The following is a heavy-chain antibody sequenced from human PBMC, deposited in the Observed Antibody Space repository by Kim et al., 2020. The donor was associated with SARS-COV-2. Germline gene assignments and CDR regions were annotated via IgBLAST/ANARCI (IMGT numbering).Heavy chain of an antibody. CDR1: GYIFNGYY. CDR3: ARASVRSNMPGYSSSWEDH. J-gene: IGHJ4*02. CDR2: IIPNNGAT. Sequence: ASVKVSCKASGYIFNGYYIQWLRQAPGQGLEWMGWIIPNNGATKYAQNFQGRVTMTRDTSISTAYMELSNLRSDDTAVYYCARASVRSNMPGYSSSWEDHWGQGTLVTVSS. V-gene: IGHV1-2*02. D-gene: IGHD6-13*01.